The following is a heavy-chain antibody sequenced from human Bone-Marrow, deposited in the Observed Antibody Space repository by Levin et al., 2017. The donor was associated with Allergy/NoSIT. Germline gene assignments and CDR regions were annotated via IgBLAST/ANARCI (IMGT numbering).Heavy chain of an antibody. Sequence: GGSLRLSCAASGFTFSSYAMSWVRQAPGKGLEWVSAISGSGGSTYYADSVKGRFTISRDNSKNTLYLQMNSLRAEDTAVYYCAKDGYGDTSRVLYWYFDLWGRGTLVTVSS. D-gene: IGHD4-17*01. CDR3: AKDGYGDTSRVLYWYFDL. J-gene: IGHJ2*01. CDR2: ISGSGGST. CDR1: GFTFSSYA. V-gene: IGHV3-23*01.